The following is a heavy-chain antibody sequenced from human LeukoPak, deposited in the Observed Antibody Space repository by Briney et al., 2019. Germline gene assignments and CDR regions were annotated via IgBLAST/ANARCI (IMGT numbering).Heavy chain of an antibody. CDR1: GGSISSYY. D-gene: IGHD3-9*01. V-gene: IGHV4-59*12. Sequence: SETLSLTCTVSGGSISSYYWSWIRQPPGKGLEWIGYIYYSGSTNYNPSLKGQVTISVDTSKNQFSLKLSCVIAADTAVYYCARDGPDYDILTGYYHLYYYYMDVWGKGTTVTVTS. CDR2: IYYSGST. CDR3: ARDGPDYDILTGYYHLYYYYMDV. J-gene: IGHJ6*03.